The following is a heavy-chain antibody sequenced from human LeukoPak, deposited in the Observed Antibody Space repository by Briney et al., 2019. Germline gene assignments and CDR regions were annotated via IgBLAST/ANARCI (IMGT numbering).Heavy chain of an antibody. J-gene: IGHJ5*02. CDR2: INPNSGGT. Sequence: GASVKVSCKASGYTXTGYYMHWVRQAPGQGLEWMGWINPNSGGTNYAQRFQGRVTMTRDTSISTAFMELSGLRSDDTAVYYCASESQFIGSWSGGGDWFDPWGQGTLVTVSS. D-gene: IGHD6-13*01. CDR1: GYTXTGYY. CDR3: ASESQFIGSWSGGGDWFDP. V-gene: IGHV1-2*02.